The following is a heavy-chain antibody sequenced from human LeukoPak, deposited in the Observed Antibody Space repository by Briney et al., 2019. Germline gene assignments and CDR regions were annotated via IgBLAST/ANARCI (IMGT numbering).Heavy chain of an antibody. V-gene: IGHV3-7*01. Sequence: GGSLRLSCTVSGFTVSSNSMSWVRQAPGKGLEWVAKISQDGSGKDYVDSVKGRFTISRDDAKNSLYLQMNSLRAEDTAVYYCAREIYYYMDVWGKGTTVTVSS. J-gene: IGHJ6*03. CDR1: GFTVSSNS. CDR3: AREIYYYMDV. CDR2: ISQDGSGK.